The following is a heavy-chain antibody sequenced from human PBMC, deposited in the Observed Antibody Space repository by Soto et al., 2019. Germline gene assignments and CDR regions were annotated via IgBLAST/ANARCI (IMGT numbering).Heavy chain of an antibody. D-gene: IGHD5-18*01. CDR1: GGSISSNY. CDR3: AKAYTYGLSYFDY. CDR2: IYYSRST. J-gene: IGHJ4*02. V-gene: IGHV4-59*12. Sequence: PSETLSLTCTVSGGSISSNYWSWIRQSPGKGLEWIGYIYYSRSTNYNPSLKSRATISVDTSKNQFSLRLRSVTAADTAVYYCAKAYTYGLSYFDYWGQGTLVTVSS.